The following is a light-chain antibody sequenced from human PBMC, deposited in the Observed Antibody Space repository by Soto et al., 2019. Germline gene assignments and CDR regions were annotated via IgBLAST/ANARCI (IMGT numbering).Light chain of an antibody. CDR1: QAIRND. V-gene: IGKV1-6*01. CDR2: AAS. Sequence: AIQMTQSPSSLSASVGDRVTITCRASQAIRNDLAWYQQKAGKAPKLLISAASILQSGVPSRFSGRGSGTDFTLTISSLQSEDLATYYCLQDYNYTWTFGQGTKVEI. J-gene: IGKJ1*01. CDR3: LQDYNYTWT.